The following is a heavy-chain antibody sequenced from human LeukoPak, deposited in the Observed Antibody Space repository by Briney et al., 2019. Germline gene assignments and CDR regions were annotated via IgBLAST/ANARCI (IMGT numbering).Heavy chain of an antibody. CDR3: ARGFSGVLRYFDY. Sequence: GGSLRLSCAASGFTVSSNYMSWVRQAPGKGLEWVSVIYSGGSTYYADSVKGRSTISRDNSKNTLYLQMNSLRAEDTAVYYCARGFSGVLRYFDYWGQGTLVTVSS. J-gene: IGHJ4*02. D-gene: IGHD3-9*01. CDR2: IYSGGST. V-gene: IGHV3-53*01. CDR1: GFTVSSNY.